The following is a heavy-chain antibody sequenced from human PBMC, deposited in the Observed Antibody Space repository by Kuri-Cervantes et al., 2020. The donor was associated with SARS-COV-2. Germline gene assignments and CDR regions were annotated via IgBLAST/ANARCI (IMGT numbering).Heavy chain of an antibody. CDR2: TYYRSRWYD. V-gene: IGHV6-1*01. CDR3: ARGDAFDI. Sequence: SETLSLTCAISGDSVSSDSAAWNWIRQSPSRGLEWLGRTYYRSRWYDDYAVSVKSRITINPDTSKNQFSLLLNSVTPEDTAVYYCARGDAFDIWGQGTMVTVSS. J-gene: IGHJ3*02. CDR1: GDSVSSDSAA.